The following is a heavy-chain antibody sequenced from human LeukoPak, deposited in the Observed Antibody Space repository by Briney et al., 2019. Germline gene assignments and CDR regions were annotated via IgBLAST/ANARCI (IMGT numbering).Heavy chain of an antibody. J-gene: IGHJ4*02. Sequence: SSETLSLTCTVSGGSISSSSYYWGWIRQPPGKGLEWIGSIYYSGSTYYNPSLKSRVTISVDTSKNQFSLKLSSATAADTAVYYCARSNRVVVAATHFDCWGQGTLVTVSS. CDR1: GGSISSSSYY. CDR2: IYYSGST. D-gene: IGHD2-15*01. CDR3: ARSNRVVVAATHFDC. V-gene: IGHV4-39*01.